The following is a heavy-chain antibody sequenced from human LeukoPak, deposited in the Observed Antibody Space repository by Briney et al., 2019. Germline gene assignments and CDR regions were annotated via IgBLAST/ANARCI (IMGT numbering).Heavy chain of an antibody. D-gene: IGHD1-26*01. CDR1: GFTFSSYW. Sequence: GGSLRLSCAASGFTFSSYWMHWVRQAPGKGLEWVSGISWNSGSIGYADSVKGRFTISRDNDKNSLYLQMNSLRAEDTAVYYCARDRGIVGAARGAFDIWGQGTMVTVSS. V-gene: IGHV3-21*06. CDR2: ISWNSGSI. CDR3: ARDRGIVGAARGAFDI. J-gene: IGHJ3*02.